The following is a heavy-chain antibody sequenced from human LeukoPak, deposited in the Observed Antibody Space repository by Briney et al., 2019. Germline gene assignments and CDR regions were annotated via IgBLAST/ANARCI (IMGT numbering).Heavy chain of an antibody. CDR1: GFTFSSYS. V-gene: IGHV3-21*01. CDR2: ISSSSSYI. CDR3: ARTMVRGVMEAFDI. Sequence: PGGSLRLSCAASGFTFSSYSMDWVRQAPGKGLEWVSSISSSSSYIYYADSVKGRFTISRDNAKNSLNLQMNSLRAEDTAVYYCARTMVRGVMEAFDIWGQGTMVTVSS. J-gene: IGHJ3*02. D-gene: IGHD3-10*01.